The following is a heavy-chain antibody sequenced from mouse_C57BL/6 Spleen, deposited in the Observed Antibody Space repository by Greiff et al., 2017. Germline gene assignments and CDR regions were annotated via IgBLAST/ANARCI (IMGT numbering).Heavy chain of an antibody. D-gene: IGHD2-3*01. V-gene: IGHV1-50*01. J-gene: IGHJ1*03. CDR3: ARWLLLYFDG. Sequence: VQLQQPGAELVKPGASVKLSCKASGYTFTSYWMQWVKQRPGQGIEWIGEIDPSDSYTNYNQKFKGKATLTVDTSSSTAYMQLSSLTSEDSAVYYCARWLLLYFDGWGTGTTVTVSS. CDR2: IDPSDSYT. CDR1: GYTFTSYW.